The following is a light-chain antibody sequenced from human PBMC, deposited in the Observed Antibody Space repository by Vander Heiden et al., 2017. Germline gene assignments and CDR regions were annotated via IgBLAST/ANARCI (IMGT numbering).Light chain of an antibody. J-gene: IGKJ3*01. Sequence: DIQMTQSPSSLSASVGDRVTITCRASQSISSYLNWYQQKPGKAPKLLIYAAPSLQSGVPSRFRGSGSGTDFTLTISSLQPEDVATYYCQQSYSNTPLFTFGHGTKVDIK. CDR3: QQSYSNTPLFT. CDR2: AAP. V-gene: IGKV1-39*01. CDR1: QSISSY.